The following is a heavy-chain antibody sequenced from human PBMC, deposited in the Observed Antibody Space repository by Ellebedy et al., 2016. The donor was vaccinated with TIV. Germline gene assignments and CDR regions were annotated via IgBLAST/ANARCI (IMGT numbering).Heavy chain of an antibody. CDR2: ISYSGTA. J-gene: IGHJ4*02. CDR3: AREDLTQYYFDF. D-gene: IGHD1-14*01. V-gene: IGHV4-59*01. CDR1: GGSISNYY. Sequence: SETLSLTCTVSGGSISNYYWSWVRQPPGKGLEWIGYISYSGTANYSPSLKSRVTMSVDTSNNQFSLKVNSVTAADTAVYYCAREDLTQYYFDFWGQGTLVTVSS.